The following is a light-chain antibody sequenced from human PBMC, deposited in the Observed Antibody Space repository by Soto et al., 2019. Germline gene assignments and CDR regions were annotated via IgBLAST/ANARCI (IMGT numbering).Light chain of an antibody. V-gene: IGKV3D-7*01. CDR1: ESVSDNY. CDR2: GAS. Sequence: EIVLTQSPGTLSLSPGERATLSCRASESVSDNYVAWYQQKPGQAPRLLIYGASTRATGIPARFSGIGSGTDFTLTISSLQPEDFVVYYCQQYYDWPLTFGGGTKVDIK. CDR3: QQYYDWPLT. J-gene: IGKJ4*01.